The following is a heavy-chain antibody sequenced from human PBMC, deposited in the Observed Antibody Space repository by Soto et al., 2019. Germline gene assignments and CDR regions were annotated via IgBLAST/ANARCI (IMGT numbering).Heavy chain of an antibody. CDR1: NGSLSNSY. D-gene: IGHD5-18*01. V-gene: IGHV4-4*07. CDR3: ARTIHKENSFAP. CDR2: IYTSGST. Sequence: QVQLQESGPVLVKPSETLSLSCTVSNGSLSNSYWNWIRQPAWKRLEWIGRIYTSGSTTYNHYLRSRIPMSFDTYKNQFSLKLNSVSDAYTEVYSSARTIHKENSFAPWGASTLVTVSS. J-gene: IGHJ5*02.